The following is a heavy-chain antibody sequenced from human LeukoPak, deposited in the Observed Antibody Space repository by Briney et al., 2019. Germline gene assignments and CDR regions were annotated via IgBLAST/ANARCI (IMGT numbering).Heavy chain of an antibody. CDR1: GGSISSGSYY. D-gene: IGHD3-22*01. CDR3: ATSVAGYFDTSGYYFDY. J-gene: IGHJ4*02. CDR2: IFTSGST. V-gene: IGHV4-61*02. Sequence: PSQTLSLTCTVSGGSISSGSYYWSWIRQPAGKGLEWIGRIFTSGSTNYNPSLKSRVTISVDTSKNQFSLKLTSVTAADTAVYYCATSVAGYFDTSGYYFDYWGQGTLVTVSS.